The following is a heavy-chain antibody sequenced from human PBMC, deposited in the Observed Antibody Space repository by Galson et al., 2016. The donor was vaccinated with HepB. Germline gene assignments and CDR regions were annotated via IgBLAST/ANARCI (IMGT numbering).Heavy chain of an antibody. D-gene: IGHD6-6*01. V-gene: IGHV4-31*11. CDR2: IHYSGST. Sequence: TLSLTCVVSGASISSGDYYWSWMRQHPEKGLEWIGYIHYSGSTFYNPSLKSRVTISVDTSKNQFSLKLSSMTAADTAVYSCARGWGSSSSNFFDYWGQGTLVLVSS. J-gene: IGHJ4*03. CDR3: ARGWGSSSSNFFDY. CDR1: GASISSGDYY.